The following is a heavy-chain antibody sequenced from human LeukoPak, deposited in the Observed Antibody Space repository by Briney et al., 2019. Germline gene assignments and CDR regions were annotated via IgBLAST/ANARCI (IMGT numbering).Heavy chain of an antibody. CDR1: GFTFSSYW. D-gene: IGHD2-2*01. Sequence: TGGSLRLSCAASGFTFSSYWMSWVRPAPGKGLVWVSRINTDGSSTSYADSVKGRFTISRDNSKNTLYLQMNSLRAEDTAVYYCARGVVPAADTGGGPFDPWGQGTLVTVSS. CDR3: ARGVVPAADTGGGPFDP. CDR2: INTDGSST. J-gene: IGHJ5*02. V-gene: IGHV3-74*01.